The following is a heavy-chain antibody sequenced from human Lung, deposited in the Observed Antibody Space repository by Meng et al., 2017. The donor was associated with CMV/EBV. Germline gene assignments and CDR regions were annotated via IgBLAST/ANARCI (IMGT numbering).Heavy chain of an antibody. CDR3: ARGRVSYSSSSSLNY. Sequence: QLQLVQSGGADKRLGAPVKGSCKTSGYTFKRHAITWVRQAPGQGLEWMGWINPYNGNTDHAQNLQARLTMTTDTSTSTVYMELGSLRSDDTAVYYCARGRVSYSSSSSLNYWGQGTLVTVSS. V-gene: IGHV1-18*01. CDR1: GYTFKRHA. J-gene: IGHJ4*02. CDR2: INPYNGNT. D-gene: IGHD6-6*01.